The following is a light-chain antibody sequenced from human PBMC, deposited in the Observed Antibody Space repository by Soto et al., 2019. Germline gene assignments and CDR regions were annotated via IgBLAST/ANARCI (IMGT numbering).Light chain of an antibody. J-gene: IGLJ2*01. V-gene: IGLV1-47*01. CDR3: AAWDDSLSGLVV. CDR1: SSNIGSNY. CDR2: RNN. Sequence: QSVLTQPPSASGTPGQRVTISCSGSSSNIGSNYVYWYQQLPGTAPKLLIYRNNQRPSGVPDRFSGSKSGTSASLAISGLRSEDEADYYCAAWDDSLSGLVVFGGGTKLTDL.